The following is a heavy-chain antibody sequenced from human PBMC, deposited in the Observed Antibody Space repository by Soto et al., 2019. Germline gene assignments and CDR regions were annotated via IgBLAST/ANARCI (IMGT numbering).Heavy chain of an antibody. CDR2: IYYSGST. CDR1: GGSISSYY. J-gene: IGHJ4*02. D-gene: IGHD5-18*01. Sequence: PSETLSLTCTVSGGSISSYYWSWIRQPPGKGLEWIGYIYYSGSTNYNPSLKSRVTISVDTSKNQFSLKLSSVTAADTAVYYCARGSRGYSYGTLVYWGQGTLVTVSS. CDR3: ARGSRGYSYGTLVY. V-gene: IGHV4-59*01.